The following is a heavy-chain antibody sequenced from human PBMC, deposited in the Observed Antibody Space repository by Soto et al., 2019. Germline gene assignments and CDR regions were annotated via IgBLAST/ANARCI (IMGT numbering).Heavy chain of an antibody. V-gene: IGHV4-4*02. J-gene: IGHJ5*02. Sequence: QVQLQESGPGLVTPSGTLSLTCTVSGVSISSSNWWTWVRQAPGKGLEWIGEMYPSGGTTYNPVLRNRVTISVDNSKNHLSLTLTSVTAADTAVYYCARCLHCSNGGRFDPWGRGALVTVSS. CDR1: GVSISSSNW. CDR2: MYPSGGT. CDR3: ARCLHCSNGGRFDP. D-gene: IGHD2-8*01.